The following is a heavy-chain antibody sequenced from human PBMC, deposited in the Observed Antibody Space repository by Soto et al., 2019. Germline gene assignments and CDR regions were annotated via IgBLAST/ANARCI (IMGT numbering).Heavy chain of an antibody. CDR2: IIPIFGTA. Sequence: QVQLVQSGAEVKKPGSSVKVSCKASGGTFSSYAISWVRQAPGQGLEWMGGIIPIFGTANYAQKFQGRVTITADESTSTGYTELSSLRSEDTAVHYCARHSCRSTPNYSYGMDVWGQGTTVTVSS. D-gene: IGHD2-2*01. CDR1: GGTFSSYA. CDR3: ARHSCRSTPNYSYGMDV. J-gene: IGHJ6*02. V-gene: IGHV1-69*12.